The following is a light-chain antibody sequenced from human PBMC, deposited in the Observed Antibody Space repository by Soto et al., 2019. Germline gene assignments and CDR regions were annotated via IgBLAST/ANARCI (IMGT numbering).Light chain of an antibody. J-gene: IGKJ5*01. Sequence: EVVMTQSPATLSVSPGERATVSCRASQSINNDLGWYQQKPGQAPRLLIYGASSRATGIPDRFSGSGSGTDFTLTISRLEPEDFAVYYCQQYGSSPITFGQGTRLEIK. CDR2: GAS. V-gene: IGKV3-20*01. CDR3: QQYGSSPIT. CDR1: QSINND.